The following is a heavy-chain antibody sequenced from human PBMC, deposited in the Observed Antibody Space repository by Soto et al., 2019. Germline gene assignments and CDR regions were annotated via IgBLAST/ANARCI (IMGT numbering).Heavy chain of an antibody. CDR1: GGSISSYY. D-gene: IGHD4-17*01. CDR3: ARVAYGFDP. CDR2: GYYSGST. J-gene: IGHJ5*02. Sequence: SETLSLTCTVSGGSISSYYWSWIRQPPGKGLEWIGYGYYSGSTNYNPSLKSQVTISVDTSKNQVSLKLSPVTAAVPAVYHCARVAYGFDPCGQGILVTVSS. V-gene: IGHV4-59*12.